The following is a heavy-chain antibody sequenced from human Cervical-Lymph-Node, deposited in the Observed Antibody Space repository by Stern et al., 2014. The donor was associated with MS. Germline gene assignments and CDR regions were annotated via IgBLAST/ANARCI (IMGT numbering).Heavy chain of an antibody. Sequence: QVQLGESGAEVKKPGASVKVSCKASGYTFTGYYMDWVRQAPGQGPEWMGWITSNSGGTTYAQKFQGRVTVTRDTSISTVYMELSRLRSDDTAVYYCARGGTSSCDYWGQGTLVTVSS. CDR2: ITSNSGGT. J-gene: IGHJ4*02. V-gene: IGHV1-2*02. D-gene: IGHD1-14*01. CDR3: ARGGTSSCDY. CDR1: GYTFTGYY.